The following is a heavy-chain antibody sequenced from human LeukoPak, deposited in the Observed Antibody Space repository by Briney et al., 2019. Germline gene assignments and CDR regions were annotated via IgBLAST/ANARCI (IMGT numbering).Heavy chain of an antibody. D-gene: IGHD5-24*01. CDR3: ARLGEMATDLSDY. Sequence: SVKVSCKCSLWTFSSYAISWVRQAPGQGLEWMGRIIPIFGTANYAQKFQCRVTITTDESTSTAYMELSSLRSEDTAVYYCARLGEMATDLSDYWGQGTLVTVSS. CDR2: IIPIFGTA. J-gene: IGHJ4*02. CDR1: LWTFSSYA. V-gene: IGHV1-69*05.